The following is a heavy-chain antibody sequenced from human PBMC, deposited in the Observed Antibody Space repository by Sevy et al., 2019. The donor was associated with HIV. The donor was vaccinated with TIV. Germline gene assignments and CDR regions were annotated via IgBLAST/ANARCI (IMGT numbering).Heavy chain of an antibody. CDR3: ARGREDIVVVVAATPRVVDAFDI. V-gene: IGHV4-34*01. D-gene: IGHD2-15*01. CDR2: INHSGST. J-gene: IGHJ3*02. CDR1: GGSFSGYY. Sequence: SETLSLTCAVYGGSFSGYYWSWIRQPPGKGLEWIGEINHSGSTNYNPSLKSRVTISVDTSKNQFSLKLSSVTAADTAVYYGARGREDIVVVVAATPRVVDAFDIWGQGTMVTVSS.